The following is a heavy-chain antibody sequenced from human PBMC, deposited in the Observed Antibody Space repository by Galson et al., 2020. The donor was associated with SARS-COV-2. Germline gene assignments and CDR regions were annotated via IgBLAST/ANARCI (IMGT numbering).Heavy chain of an antibody. Sequence: ASETLSLTCTVSGGSISTSSYYWGWIRQPPGKGLEWIGTIYYGGTTYYNPSLKSRVTISVDTSTDQFSLKLSSVTAADTAVYYCARQNRIMGSYYGPFDIWGQGTMVTVSS. CDR2: IYYGGTT. CDR3: ARQNRIMGSYYGPFDI. D-gene: IGHD1-26*01. J-gene: IGHJ3*02. CDR1: GGSISTSSYY. V-gene: IGHV4-39*01.